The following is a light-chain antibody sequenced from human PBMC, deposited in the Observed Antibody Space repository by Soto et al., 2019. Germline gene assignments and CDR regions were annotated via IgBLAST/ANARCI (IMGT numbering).Light chain of an antibody. CDR3: SSYTSSSTEV. CDR2: DVN. J-gene: IGLJ1*01. CDR1: SSDVGGYNY. Sequence: QSALTQPASVSGSPGQSITIYCTGTSSDVGGYNYVSWYQHHPGKAPKLLIYDVNSRPSGVSDRFSGSKSGNTASLTISGLQAEDEADYYCSSYTSSSTEVFGTGTKVTVL. V-gene: IGLV2-14*03.